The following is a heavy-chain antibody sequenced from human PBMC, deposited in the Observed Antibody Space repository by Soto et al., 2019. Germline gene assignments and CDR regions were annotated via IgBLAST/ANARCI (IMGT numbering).Heavy chain of an antibody. J-gene: IGHJ2*01. V-gene: IGHV6-1*01. CDR3: ARGSLRGGNWYFDL. CDR1: GDSVSKNSAT. Sequence: QEQLQQSGPGLVKPSQTLSLTCAISGDSVSKNSATWNWIRQSPARGLEWLGRTYYRSKWYNYYAVSVKSRITITPDTSKNQFSLQLNSVTPEDTAVYYCARGSLRGGNWYFDLWGRGTLVTVSS. CDR2: TYYRSKWYN. D-gene: IGHD3-16*01.